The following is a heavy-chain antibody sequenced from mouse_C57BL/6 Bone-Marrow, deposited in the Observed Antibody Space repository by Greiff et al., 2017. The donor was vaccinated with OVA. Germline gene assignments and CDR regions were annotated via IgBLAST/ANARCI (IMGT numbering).Heavy chain of an antibody. CDR3: ARDGNYEEGYYAMDY. CDR1: GYTFTDYY. J-gene: IGHJ4*01. CDR2: INPYNGGT. D-gene: IGHD2-1*01. Sequence: EVQVVESGPVLVKPGASVKMSCKASGYTFTDYYMNWVKQSHGKSLEWIGVINPYNGGTSYNQKFKGKATLTVDKSSSTAYMELNSLTSEDSAVYYCARDGNYEEGYYAMDYWGQGTSVTVSS. V-gene: IGHV1-19*01.